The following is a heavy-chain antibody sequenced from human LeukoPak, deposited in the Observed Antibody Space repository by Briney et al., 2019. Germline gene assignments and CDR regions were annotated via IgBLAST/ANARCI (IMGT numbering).Heavy chain of an antibody. Sequence: GESLMISCKGSGYTFTSYWIGWVRQMPGKGLAWMGIIYPGDSDTRYSPSFQGQVTISADKSISTAYLQWSSLKASDTATYYCARRGGSGSYSPYYYYYYMDVWGKGTTVTVSS. CDR1: GYTFTSYW. CDR3: ARRGGSGSYSPYYYYYYMDV. D-gene: IGHD3-10*01. V-gene: IGHV5-51*01. CDR2: IYPGDSDT. J-gene: IGHJ6*03.